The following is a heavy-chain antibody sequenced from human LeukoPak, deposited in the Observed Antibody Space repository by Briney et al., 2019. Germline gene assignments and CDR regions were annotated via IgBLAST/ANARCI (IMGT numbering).Heavy chain of an antibody. V-gene: IGHV3-30*02. CDR1: GFTFSSYG. J-gene: IGHJ3*02. D-gene: IGHD6-13*01. Sequence: GSLRLSCAASGFTLASGFTFSSYGMHWVRQAPGKGLEWVAFIRYDGSNKYYADTVKGRFTISRDNSKNTLYLQMNSLRAEDTAVYYCARAPGYSSSLKNDAFDIWGQGTMVTVSS. CDR2: IRYDGSNK. CDR3: ARAPGYSSSLKNDAFDI.